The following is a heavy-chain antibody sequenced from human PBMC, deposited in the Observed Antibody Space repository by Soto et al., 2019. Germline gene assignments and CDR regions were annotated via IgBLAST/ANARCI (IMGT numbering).Heavy chain of an antibody. CDR1: GGSISNSSYL. CDR3: ARIAVSGPITGFDY. J-gene: IGHJ4*02. Sequence: QLQLQESGPRLVKPSETLSLTCTASGGSISNSSYLWGWIRQPPGKGLQWIGSVSDSGSTYYNPSLKAGLTIAVDTSKPQSSLRLSSVTAADTAVYYCARIAVSGPITGFDYWGQGALVTVSS. V-gene: IGHV4-39*01. D-gene: IGHD6-19*01. CDR2: VSDSGST.